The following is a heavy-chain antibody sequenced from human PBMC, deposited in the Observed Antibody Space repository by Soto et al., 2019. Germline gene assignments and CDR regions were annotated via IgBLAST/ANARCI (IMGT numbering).Heavy chain of an antibody. CDR3: AKHKEAGGTMIVVVIPYFDY. J-gene: IGHJ4*02. CDR2: ISGSGGST. CDR1: GFTFSSYA. D-gene: IGHD3-22*01. Sequence: GGSLRLSCAASGFTFSSYAMSWVRQAPGKGLEWVSAISGSGGSTYYADSVKGRFTISRDNSKNTLYLQMNSLRAEDTAVYYCAKHKEAGGTMIVVVIPYFDYWGQGTLVTVSS. V-gene: IGHV3-23*01.